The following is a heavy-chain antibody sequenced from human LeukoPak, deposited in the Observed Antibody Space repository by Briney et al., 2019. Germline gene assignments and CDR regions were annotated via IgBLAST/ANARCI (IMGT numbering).Heavy chain of an antibody. D-gene: IGHD3-22*01. V-gene: IGHV4-4*02. CDR1: GGSISSSNW. J-gene: IGHJ4*02. Sequence: SGTLSLTCAVSGGSISSSNWWSWVRQPPGKGLEWIGEIYHSGSTNYNPSLKSRVTILVDKSKNQFSLKLNSLTAADTAVYYCARDPVDRDRGFDFWGQGTLVTVSS. CDR2: IYHSGST. CDR3: ARDPVDRDRGFDF.